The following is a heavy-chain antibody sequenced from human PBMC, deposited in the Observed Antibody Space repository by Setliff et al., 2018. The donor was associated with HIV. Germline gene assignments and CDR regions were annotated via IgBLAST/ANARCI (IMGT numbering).Heavy chain of an antibody. D-gene: IGHD3-3*01. J-gene: IGHJ4*02. CDR2: IFSQTHGGAI. Sequence: PGGSLRLSCAVSGFIVPDNWMAWARQAPGKGLEWVGHIFSQTHGGAISYVEPVKGRFTISRDESRNILYLEMNNVNTEDTAVYYCTGSFLGFWGQGTLVTVSS. CDR3: TGSFLGF. CDR1: GFIVPDNW. V-gene: IGHV3-15*06.